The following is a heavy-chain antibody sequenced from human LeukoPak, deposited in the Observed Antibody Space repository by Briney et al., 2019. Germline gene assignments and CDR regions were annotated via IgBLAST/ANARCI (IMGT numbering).Heavy chain of an antibody. J-gene: IGHJ4*02. D-gene: IGHD2-2*01. V-gene: IGHV3-20*04. CDR1: GFNFDDYG. Sequence: GGSLRLSCAASGFNFDDYGMTWVRQIPGKGLEWVAGVNSNGRSAGYAASVRGRFTISRDNAKNSLYLEMGSLRLEDTAFYYCTRGYSTRHFPFDSWGQGTLVTVSS. CDR2: VNSNGRSA. CDR3: TRGYSTRHFPFDS.